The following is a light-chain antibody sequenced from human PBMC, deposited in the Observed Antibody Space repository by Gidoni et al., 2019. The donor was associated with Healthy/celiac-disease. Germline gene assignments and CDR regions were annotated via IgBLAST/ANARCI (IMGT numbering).Light chain of an antibody. V-gene: IGKV1-9*01. CDR2: AAS. CDR3: QQLNSYPPELT. Sequence: DIQLTQSPSFLSASVGDRVTITCRASQGIRSYLAWYQQKPGKAPKLLIYAASTLQSGVPSRFSGSGSGTEFTLTISSLQPEDFATYYCQQLNSYPPELTFGGGTKVEIK. CDR1: QGIRSY. J-gene: IGKJ4*01.